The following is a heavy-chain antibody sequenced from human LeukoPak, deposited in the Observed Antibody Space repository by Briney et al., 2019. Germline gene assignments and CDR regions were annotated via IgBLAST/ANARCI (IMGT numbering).Heavy chain of an antibody. CDR2: INHNRVT. V-gene: IGHV4-34*01. J-gene: IGHJ3*02. CDR3: ARGRDVKYYDYDWGKDRYTHVFDM. D-gene: IGHD3-16*02. Sequence: SETLSLTCAVYDGSFTGYYRSWIRQPPGKGLEWIGDINHNRVTNYSPSLKSRVTISLDTSKNQFSLKPGSVTAADTAVYFCARGRDVKYYDYDWGKDRYTHVFDMWGRGTMVIVSS. CDR1: DGSFTGYY.